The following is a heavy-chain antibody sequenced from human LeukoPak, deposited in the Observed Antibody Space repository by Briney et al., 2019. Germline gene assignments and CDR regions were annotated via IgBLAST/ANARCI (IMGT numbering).Heavy chain of an antibody. J-gene: IGHJ4*02. CDR2: INPNSGDT. CDR3: ARGRIVAVPAARPPITMIDY. CDR1: GYTFTGYY. Sequence: ASVKVSCKASGYTFTGYYMHWVRQAPGQGLEWMGWINPNSGDTNYAQKFQGRVTMTRDTSISTAYMELSRLRSDDTAVYYCARGRIVAVPAARPPITMIDYWGQGTLVTVSS. D-gene: IGHD2-2*01. V-gene: IGHV1-2*02.